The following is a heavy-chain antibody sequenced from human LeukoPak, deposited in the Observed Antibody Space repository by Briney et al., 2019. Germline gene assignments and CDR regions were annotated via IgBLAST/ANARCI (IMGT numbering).Heavy chain of an antibody. CDR1: GFTFSSYS. Sequence: GGSLRLSCAASGFTFSSYSMNWVRQAPGKGLEWVSSISSSSSYIYYADSVKGRFTISRDNAKNSLYLQMNSLRAEDTAVYYCARDSLIAAAGGAFDIWGQGTMVTVSS. CDR2: ISSSSSYI. V-gene: IGHV3-21*01. D-gene: IGHD6-13*01. J-gene: IGHJ3*02. CDR3: ARDSLIAAAGGAFDI.